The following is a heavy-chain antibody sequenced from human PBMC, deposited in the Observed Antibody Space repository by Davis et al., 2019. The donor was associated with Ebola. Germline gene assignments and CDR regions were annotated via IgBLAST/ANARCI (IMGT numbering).Heavy chain of an antibody. CDR1: GGSFSSSSYF. V-gene: IGHV4-39*01. Sequence: MPSETLSPTCPVPGGSFSSSSYFGGWIRQPPGKGLEWIGNIYYTGNTYYNPSLKSRVAISVDTSKNQFSLRLTSVTAADTAVYYCARLDYFGSGNYNPFDSWGQGTLVTVSS. CDR2: IYYTGNT. D-gene: IGHD3-10*01. CDR3: ARLDYFGSGNYNPFDS. J-gene: IGHJ4*02.